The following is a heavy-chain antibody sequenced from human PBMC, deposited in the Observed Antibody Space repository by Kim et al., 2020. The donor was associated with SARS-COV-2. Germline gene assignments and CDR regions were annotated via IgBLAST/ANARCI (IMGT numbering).Heavy chain of an antibody. CDR1: GGSISSGSYY. D-gene: IGHD3-10*01. J-gene: IGHJ4*02. V-gene: IGHV4-61*02. CDR2: IYTSGGT. CDR3: ARGSYFYGSGHQFDY. Sequence: SETLSLTCTVSGGSISSGSYYWSWIRQPAGKGLEWIGRIYTSGGTNYNSSLKSRVTISLDSSKNQFSLNLTSVTAADTAVYYCARGSYFYGSGHQFDYWGQGTLVTVSS.